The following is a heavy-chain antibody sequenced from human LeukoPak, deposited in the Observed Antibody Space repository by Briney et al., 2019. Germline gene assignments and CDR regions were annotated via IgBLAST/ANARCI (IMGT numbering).Heavy chain of an antibody. CDR1: GFTVSSNY. CDR2: IYSGGNT. D-gene: IGHD3-10*01. V-gene: IGHV3-66*01. J-gene: IGHJ6*03. CDR3: ALTAYGSGDYYMDV. Sequence: GGSLRLSYAASGFTVSSNYMTWVRQAPGKGLEWVSVIYSGGNTYYAESVKGRFTISRDNSKNTLYLQMNSPRAEDTAVYYCALTAYGSGDYYMDVWGKGTTVTISS.